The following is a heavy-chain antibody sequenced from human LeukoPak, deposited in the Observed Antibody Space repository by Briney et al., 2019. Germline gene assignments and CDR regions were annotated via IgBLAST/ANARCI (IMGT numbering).Heavy chain of an antibody. CDR3: ARGGHILFDY. CDR1: GGSISSYY. D-gene: IGHD2-21*01. J-gene: IGHJ4*02. Sequence: PSETLSLTCTVSGGSISSYYWSWIRQPPGKGLGWIGYIYYSGSTNYNPSLKSRVTISVDTSKNQFSLKLSSVTAADTAVYYCARGGHILFDYWGQGTLVTVSS. V-gene: IGHV4-59*01. CDR2: IYYSGST.